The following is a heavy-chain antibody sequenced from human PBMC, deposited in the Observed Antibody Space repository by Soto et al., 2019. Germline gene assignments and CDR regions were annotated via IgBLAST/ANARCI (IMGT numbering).Heavy chain of an antibody. V-gene: IGHV3-64*01. CDR1: GFTFSSYA. CDR3: ARDRWRDCTNGVCSGPFDY. D-gene: IGHD2-8*01. CDR2: ISSNGGST. Sequence: GGSLRLSCAASGFTFSSYAMHWVRQAPGKGLEYVSAISSNGGSTYYANSVKGRFTISRDNSKNTLYLQMNSLRAEDTAVYYCARDRWRDCTNGVCSGPFDYWGQGTLVTVSS. J-gene: IGHJ4*02.